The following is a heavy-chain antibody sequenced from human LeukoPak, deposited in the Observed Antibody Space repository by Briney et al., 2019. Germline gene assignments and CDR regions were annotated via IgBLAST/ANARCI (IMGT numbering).Heavy chain of an antibody. V-gene: IGHV3-21*01. CDR3: ARDLVGATPFDY. CDR2: ISSSSCYI. D-gene: IGHD1-26*01. CDR1: GFTFSSYS. Sequence: PGGSLRLSCATSGFTFSSYSMNWVRQAPGKGLEWVSSISSSSCYIYYADSVKGRFTISRDNAKNSLYLQMNSLRAEDTAVYYCARDLVGATPFDYWGQGTLVTVSS. J-gene: IGHJ4*02.